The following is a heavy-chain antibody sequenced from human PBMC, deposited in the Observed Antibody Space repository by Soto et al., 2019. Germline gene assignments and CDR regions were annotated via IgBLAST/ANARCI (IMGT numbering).Heavy chain of an antibody. J-gene: IGHJ4*02. Sequence: QVQLQESGPRLLKPSGTLSLTCAVSGGSXXXXXXXXXVRQSPGKGLEWIGEIYHTGSTNYNPFLKSXLXXXVDKSXNXFSXXLSXVTAADTAVYYCARRGVTTDYWGQGTLITVSS. CDR2: IYHTGST. CDR3: ARRGVTTDY. V-gene: IGHV4-4*02. D-gene: IGHD4-17*01. CDR1: GGSXXXXXX.